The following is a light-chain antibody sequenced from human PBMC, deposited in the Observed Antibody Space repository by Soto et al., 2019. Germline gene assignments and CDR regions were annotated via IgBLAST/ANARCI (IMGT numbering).Light chain of an antibody. CDR3: QQYNNWSPFT. J-gene: IGKJ3*01. V-gene: IGKV3-15*01. CDR1: QSVSSN. Sequence: EIVMTQSPATLSVSPGERATLSCRASQSVSSNSAWYQQKPGQAPRLLIYGASTMATGIPARFSGSGSGTEFTLTISRLQSEDFAVYYCQQYNNWSPFTFGPGTKVDIK. CDR2: GAS.